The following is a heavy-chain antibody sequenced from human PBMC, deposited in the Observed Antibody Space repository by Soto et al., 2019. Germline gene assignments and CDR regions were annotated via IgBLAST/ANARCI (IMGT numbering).Heavy chain of an antibody. CDR3: ARELGGAAAGIDY. CDR1: GGTFSSYT. Sequence: QVQLVQSGAEVKKPGSSVKVSCKASGGTFSSYTISWVRQAPGQGLEWKGMIIPILGIANYAQKFQGSVTITADKSTSTAYMELSSRRSEDTAVYYCARELGGAAAGIDYWGQGTLVTVSS. J-gene: IGHJ4*02. D-gene: IGHD6-13*01. CDR2: IIPILGIA. V-gene: IGHV1-69*08.